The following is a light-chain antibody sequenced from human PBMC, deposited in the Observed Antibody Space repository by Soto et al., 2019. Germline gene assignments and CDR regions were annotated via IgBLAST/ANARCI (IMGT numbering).Light chain of an antibody. CDR1: QSVSSN. J-gene: IGKJ1*01. CDR3: QQANSFPPT. Sequence: EIVMTQSPATLSVSPGERATLSCRASQSVSSNLAWYQQKPGQAPRLLIYGASRATGIPARFSGSGSGTDFTLTISRLEPEDFATYYCQQANSFPPTFGQGTKVDIK. CDR2: GA. V-gene: IGKV3-15*01.